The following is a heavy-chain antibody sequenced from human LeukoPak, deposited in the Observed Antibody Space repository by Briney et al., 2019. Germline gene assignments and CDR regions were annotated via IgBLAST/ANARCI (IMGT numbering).Heavy chain of an antibody. CDR1: GFTFSSYG. Sequence: GGSLRLSCAASGFTFSSYGMHWVRQAPGKGLEWVAVISYDGSNKYYADSVKGRFTISRDNSKNTLYLQMNSLRAEDTAVYYCAKVAREWLRLYYFDYWGQGTPVTVSS. CDR2: ISYDGSNK. CDR3: AKVAREWLRLYYFDY. V-gene: IGHV3-30*18. J-gene: IGHJ4*02. D-gene: IGHD5-12*01.